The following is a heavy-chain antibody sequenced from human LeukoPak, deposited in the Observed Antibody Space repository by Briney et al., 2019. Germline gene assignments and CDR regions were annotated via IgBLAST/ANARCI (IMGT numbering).Heavy chain of an antibody. CDR1: GFTFSSCS. J-gene: IGHJ4*02. CDR2: ISSNGGST. V-gene: IGHV3-64D*09. Sequence: GGSLILSCSASGFTFSSCSMHWVRQAPGKGLDYVSGISSNGGSTDYADSMKGRFTISRDNSKNTLYLQMSSLRVEDTAVYYCVSLLDDYWGQGTLVTVSS. CDR3: VSLLDDY.